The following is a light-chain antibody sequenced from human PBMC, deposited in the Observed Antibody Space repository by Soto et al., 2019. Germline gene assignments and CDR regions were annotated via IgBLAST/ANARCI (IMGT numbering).Light chain of an antibody. Sequence: DVVMTQSPLSLPVTLGQPASISCRSNQSLVHSDGIAYFSWFQQRPGRSPRRLIYKVYNRQSGVPARLRGSGSGTDFALKISRVEDEDVGVYYCMQGTHWPITFGQGTRMEIK. CDR2: KVY. J-gene: IGKJ5*01. V-gene: IGKV2-30*02. CDR1: QSLVHSDGIAY. CDR3: MQGTHWPIT.